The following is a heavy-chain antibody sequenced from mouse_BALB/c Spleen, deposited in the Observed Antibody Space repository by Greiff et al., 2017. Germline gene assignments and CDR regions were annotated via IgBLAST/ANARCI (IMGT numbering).Heavy chain of an antibody. CDR1: GFNIKDTY. D-gene: IGHD2-2*01. CDR2: IDPANGNT. J-gene: IGHJ1*01. V-gene: IGHV14-3*02. CDR3: AREGLRSFFDV. Sequence: EVQLVESGAELVKPGASVKLSCTASGFNIKDTYMHWVKQRPEQGLEWIGRIDPANGNTKYDPKFQGKATITADTSSNTAYLQLSSLTSEDTAVYYCAREGLRSFFDVWGAGTTVTVSS.